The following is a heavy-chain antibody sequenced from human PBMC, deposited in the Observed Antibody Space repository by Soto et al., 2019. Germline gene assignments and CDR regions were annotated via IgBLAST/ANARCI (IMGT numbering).Heavy chain of an antibody. CDR3: AAATSIALGFRY. CDR2: NSALNCKT. D-gene: IGHD1-26*01. J-gene: IGHJ4*02. Sequence: QGYLVQSGAEVKRPGASVRLSCKTSGFTFHTHGFSWVRQAPGQGLEWRGWNSALNCKTFDAHNFHDRVIMTTDTSSSTAYMELRGLKSDVTDVYYCAAATSIALGFRYLGQGTLGTVSS. V-gene: IGHV1-18*01. CDR1: GFTFHTHG.